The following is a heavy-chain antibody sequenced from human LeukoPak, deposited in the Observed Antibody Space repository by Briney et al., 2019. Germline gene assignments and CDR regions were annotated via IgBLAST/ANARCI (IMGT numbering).Heavy chain of an antibody. D-gene: IGHD6-13*01. V-gene: IGHV3-7*01. CDR1: GFTFSSYW. Sequence: GGSLRLSCAASGFTFSSYWMSWVRQAPGKGLEWVGNIKQDGSEKYYVDSVKGRVTISRDNAKNSLYLQMNSLRAEDTAVYYCARDSSSFEDAFDIWGQGTMVTVSS. CDR3: ARDSSSFEDAFDI. CDR2: IKQDGSEK. J-gene: IGHJ3*02.